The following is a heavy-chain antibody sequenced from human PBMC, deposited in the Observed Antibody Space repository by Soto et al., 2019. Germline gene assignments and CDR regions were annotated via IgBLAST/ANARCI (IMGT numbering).Heavy chain of an antibody. V-gene: IGHV3-23*01. Sequence: PGGDQLLSGAASEFNFSSSAMTWVRPAPGKGLEWVSGISIAGRTNYAESVKGRFTISRDNSKNTLYLQMNSLRDEDTAVYYCAKVNLFVGATIFGMDVWGQGPTVTV. J-gene: IGHJ6*02. CDR3: AKVNLFVGATIFGMDV. CDR2: ISIAGRT. CDR1: EFNFSSSA. D-gene: IGHD1-26*01.